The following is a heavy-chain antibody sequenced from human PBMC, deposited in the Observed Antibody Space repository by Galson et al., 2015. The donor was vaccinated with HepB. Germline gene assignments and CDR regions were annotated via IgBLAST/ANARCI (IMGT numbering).Heavy chain of an antibody. V-gene: IGHV3-33*01. CDR3: AREDWNWMFDY. J-gene: IGHJ4*02. D-gene: IGHD1-7*01. CDR2: IWYDGSNK. Sequence: SLRLSCAASGFTFSSYGMHWVRQAPGKGLEWVAVIWYDGSNKYYADSVKGRFTISRDNSKNTLYLQMNSLRAEDTAVYYCAREDWNWMFDYWGQGTLVTVSS. CDR1: GFTFSSYG.